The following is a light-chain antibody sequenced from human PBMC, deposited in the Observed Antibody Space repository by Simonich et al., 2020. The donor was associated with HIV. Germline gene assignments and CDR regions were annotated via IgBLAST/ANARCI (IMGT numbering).Light chain of an antibody. J-gene: IGLJ1*01. V-gene: IGLV2-11*01. CDR3: CSYAGSYTFAV. Sequence: QSALTQPRSVSGSPGQSVTLSCTGTSSDVGGYNYVSWYQQHPGKAPKLMIYDVSKRPSGVPDRFSGSKSGNTASLTFSGLQAEDEADYYCCSYAGSYTFAVFGTGTKVTVL. CDR1: SSDVGGYNY. CDR2: DVS.